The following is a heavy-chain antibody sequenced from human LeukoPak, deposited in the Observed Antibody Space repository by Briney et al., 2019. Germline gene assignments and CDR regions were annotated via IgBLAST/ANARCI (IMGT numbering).Heavy chain of an antibody. Sequence: GRSLRLSCAASGFTFDDYAMHWVRQAPWKGLEWVSGISWNSGSIGYADSVKGRFTISRDNAKNSLYLQMNSLRAEDTALYYCAKDAFYYDSSGGIDYWGQGTLVTVSS. V-gene: IGHV3-9*01. D-gene: IGHD3-22*01. J-gene: IGHJ4*02. CDR2: ISWNSGSI. CDR1: GFTFDDYA. CDR3: AKDAFYYDSSGGIDY.